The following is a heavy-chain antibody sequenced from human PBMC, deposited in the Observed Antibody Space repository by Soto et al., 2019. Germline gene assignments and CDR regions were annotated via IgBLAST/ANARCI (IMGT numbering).Heavy chain of an antibody. Sequence: SETLSLTCAVSGYSISSGYYWGWIRQPPGKGLKWIGSIYHSGSTYYNPSLKSRVTISVDTSKNQFSLKLSSVTAADTAVYYCARDPPPFMVRGVMDYGMDVWGQGTTVTAP. CDR2: IYHSGST. J-gene: IGHJ6*02. CDR1: GYSISSGYY. V-gene: IGHV4-38-2*02. D-gene: IGHD3-10*01. CDR3: ARDPPPFMVRGVMDYGMDV.